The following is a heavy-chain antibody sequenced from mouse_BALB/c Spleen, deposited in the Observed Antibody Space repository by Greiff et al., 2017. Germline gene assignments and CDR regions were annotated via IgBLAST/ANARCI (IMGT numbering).Heavy chain of an antibody. CDR3: ATIYYDLAWFAY. D-gene: IGHD2-4*01. CDR2: SNSNGGST. J-gene: IGHJ3*01. Sequence: EVNVVESGGGLVQPGGSLKLSCAASGFTFSSYGMSWVRQTPDKRLELVATSNSNGGSTYYPDSVKGRFTISRDNAKNTLYLQMSSLKSEDTAMYYCATIYYDLAWFAYWGQGTLVTVSA. V-gene: IGHV5-6-3*01. CDR1: GFTFSSYG.